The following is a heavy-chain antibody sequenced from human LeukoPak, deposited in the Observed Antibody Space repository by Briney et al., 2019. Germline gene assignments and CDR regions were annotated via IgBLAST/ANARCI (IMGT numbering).Heavy chain of an antibody. D-gene: IGHD3-22*01. J-gene: IGHJ4*02. CDR3: ARDYPNDSSGL. Sequence: PSETLSLTCTVSGGSISSSSYYWGWIRQPPGKGLEWIGSIYYSGSTYYNPSLKSRVTISVDTSKNQFSLKLSSVTAADTAVYYCARDYPNDSSGLWGQGTLVTVSS. CDR2: IYYSGST. V-gene: IGHV4-39*07. CDR1: GGSISSSSYY.